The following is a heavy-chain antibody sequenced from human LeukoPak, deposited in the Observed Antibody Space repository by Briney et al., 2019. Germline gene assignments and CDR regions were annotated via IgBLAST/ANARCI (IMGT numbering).Heavy chain of an antibody. D-gene: IGHD1-26*01. CDR1: GFTFNAYT. CDR2: ISSSGRYT. J-gene: IGHJ3*02. CDR3: ARGLPSGTYYYAFDI. Sequence: AGGSLRLSCAASGFTFNAYTMNWVRQAPGKGLEWVSSISSSGRYTYNADSVKGRFTISRDNAQNSLFLQMNSLRAEDTAVYYCARGLPSGTYYYAFDIWGQGTMVTVSS. V-gene: IGHV3-21*01.